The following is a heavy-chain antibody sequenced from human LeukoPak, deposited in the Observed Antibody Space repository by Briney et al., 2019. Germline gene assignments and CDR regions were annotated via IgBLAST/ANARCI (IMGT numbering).Heavy chain of an antibody. CDR2: IWYDGSNK. CDR1: GFIFNSYG. Sequence: GGSLRLSCAASGFIFNSYGMHWVRQAPGKGLEWVALIWYDGSNKYYTDSVKGRFTISRDNSKNTLYLQMNSLRTEDTAVYYCARSSRYDWNGPVDYWGQGTLVTVSS. V-gene: IGHV3-30*02. CDR3: ARSSRYDWNGPVDY. J-gene: IGHJ4*02. D-gene: IGHD1-20*01.